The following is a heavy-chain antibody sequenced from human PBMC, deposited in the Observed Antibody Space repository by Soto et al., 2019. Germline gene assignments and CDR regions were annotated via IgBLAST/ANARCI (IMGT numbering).Heavy chain of an antibody. Sequence: EVQLLESGGGLVQPGVSLRLSCAASGFTFSTYAMSWVRQAPGKGLEWVSSISNTGGGTFYADSVKGRFTISRDNSKNTLYLKMNSLGAEDTAVYYCSKRPSYDFVRWGKGTLVTVSS. V-gene: IGHV3-23*01. J-gene: IGHJ4*02. CDR2: ISNTGGGT. CDR1: GFTFSTYA. D-gene: IGHD3-16*01. CDR3: SKRPSYDFVR.